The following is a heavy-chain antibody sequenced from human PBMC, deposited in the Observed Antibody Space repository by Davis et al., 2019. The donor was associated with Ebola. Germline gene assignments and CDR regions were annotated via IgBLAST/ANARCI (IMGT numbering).Heavy chain of an antibody. Sequence: PGGSLRLSCAASGFTFSSYAMSWVRQAPGQGLEWVSAISGSGGSTYYADSVKGRFTISRDNAKNSLYLQMNSLRAEDTAVYYCARSIAAAGTGYWGQGTLVTVSS. CDR3: ARSIAAAGTGY. V-gene: IGHV3-23*01. D-gene: IGHD6-13*01. CDR1: GFTFSSYA. CDR2: ISGSGGST. J-gene: IGHJ4*02.